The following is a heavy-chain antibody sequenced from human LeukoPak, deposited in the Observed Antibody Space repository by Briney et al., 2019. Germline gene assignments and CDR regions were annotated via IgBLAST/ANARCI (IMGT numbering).Heavy chain of an antibody. D-gene: IGHD3-22*01. CDR3: ATANRLTRDSSGYYPDS. V-gene: IGHV1-2*02. J-gene: IGHJ4*02. CDR2: INPNSGGT. Sequence: GASVKVSCKASGYTFTGYYMHWVRQAPGQGLEWMGWINPNSGGTNYAQMFQGRVTMTRDTSISTAYMELSSLRSEDTAIYYCATANRLTRDSSGYYPDSWGQGTLVTVSS. CDR1: GYTFTGYY.